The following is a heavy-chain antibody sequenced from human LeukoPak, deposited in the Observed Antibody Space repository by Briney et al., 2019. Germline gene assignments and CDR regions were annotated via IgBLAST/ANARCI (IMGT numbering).Heavy chain of an antibody. CDR2: IGVSGTSR. V-gene: IGHV3-23*01. J-gene: IGHJ2*01. Sequence: GGSLRLSCAASGFTFSSYAVGWVRQPPGKGLEWVSVIGVSGTSRYYADSVKDRFTISRDNSKSTLYLQMNRLRVGDTAVYYCAKEAPGHFDLWGRGTLVTVSS. CDR3: AKEAPGHFDL. CDR1: GFTFSSYA.